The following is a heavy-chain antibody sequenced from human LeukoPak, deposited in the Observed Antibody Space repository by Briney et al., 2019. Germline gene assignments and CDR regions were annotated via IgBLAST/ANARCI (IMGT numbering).Heavy chain of an antibody. J-gene: IGHJ6*03. Sequence: PSETLSLTCAVSGYSISSGYYWGWIRQPPGKGLEWIGSIYHSGSTYYNPSLKSRVTLSVDTSKNQFSLKLSSVTAADTAVYYCARHPPSSDCSSTSCYVYYYYMDVWGKGTTVTVSS. D-gene: IGHD2-2*01. V-gene: IGHV4-38-2*01. CDR2: IYHSGST. CDR1: GYSISSGYY. CDR3: ARHPPSSDCSSTSCYVYYYYMDV.